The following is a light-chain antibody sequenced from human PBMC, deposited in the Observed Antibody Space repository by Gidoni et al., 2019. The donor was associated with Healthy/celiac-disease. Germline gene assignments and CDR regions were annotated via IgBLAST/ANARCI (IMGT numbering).Light chain of an antibody. J-gene: IGKJ1*01. Sequence: DIVMTQSPDSLAVSLGERAPINCKSSPSVLYSSNNKNYLAWYQQKPGQPPKLLIYWASTRDSGVPDRFSGSGSGTDFTLTISSLQAEDVAVYYCQQYYSTPLTFGQGTKVEIK. CDR2: WAS. CDR3: QQYYSTPLT. V-gene: IGKV4-1*01. CDR1: PSVLYSSNNKNY.